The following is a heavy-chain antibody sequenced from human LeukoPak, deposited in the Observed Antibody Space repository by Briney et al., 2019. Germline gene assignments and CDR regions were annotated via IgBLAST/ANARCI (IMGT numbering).Heavy chain of an antibody. CDR3: TRVLTTDRGWYTFEF. D-gene: IGHD6-19*01. Sequence: GGSLRLSCAASGLTFSSSGMHWVRQAPGKGLEWVALMWYDGSNKYYADSVKGRFTISRDNSKNTLYLQMNSLTTEDTAMYYCTRVLTTDRGWYTFEFWGQGVLVTVSS. CDR2: MWYDGSNK. CDR1: GLTFSSSG. V-gene: IGHV3-33*01. J-gene: IGHJ4*02.